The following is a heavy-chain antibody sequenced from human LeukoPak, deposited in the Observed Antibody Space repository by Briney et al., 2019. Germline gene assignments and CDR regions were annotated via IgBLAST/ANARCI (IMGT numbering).Heavy chain of an antibody. D-gene: IGHD6-13*01. CDR3: ARGLYSSSP. CDR1: GFTFNTYY. CDR2: IKPDGSEK. Sequence: GESLRLSCAASGFTFNTYYMTWVRQAPGGGLEWVAVIKPDGSEKYYVDSVMGRFTISRDNAKNSLYLQMNTLRAEDTALYYCARGLYSSSPWGQGTLVTVSS. V-gene: IGHV3-7*01. J-gene: IGHJ1*01.